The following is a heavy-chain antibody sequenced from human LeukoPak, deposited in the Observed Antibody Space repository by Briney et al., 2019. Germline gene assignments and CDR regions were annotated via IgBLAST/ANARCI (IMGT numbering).Heavy chain of an antibody. V-gene: IGHV4-59*12. Sequence: SETLSLTCTVSSGSISSYYWSWLRQPPGKGLKWIGYIYYSGSTSYSPSLRSRVTISVDTSKNQFSLKLRSVTAADTAVYYCARDSGTTGEVKFDPWGQGILVTVSS. J-gene: IGHJ5*02. CDR1: SGSISSYY. CDR2: IYYSGST. CDR3: ARDSGTTGEVKFDP. D-gene: IGHD3-10*01.